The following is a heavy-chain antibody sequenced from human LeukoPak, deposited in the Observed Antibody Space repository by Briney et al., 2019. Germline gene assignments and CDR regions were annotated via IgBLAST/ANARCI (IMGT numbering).Heavy chain of an antibody. CDR1: GGSISSSSYY. CDR3: ARGRSYGSGSYYYYYYYMDV. Sequence: SETLSLTCTVSGGSISSSSYYWGWIRQPPGKGLEWIGSIYYSGSTYYNPSLKSRVTISVDTSKNQFSLKLSSVTAADTAVYYCARGRSYGSGSYYYYYYYMDVWGKGTTVTVSS. J-gene: IGHJ6*03. D-gene: IGHD3-10*01. V-gene: IGHV4-39*07. CDR2: IYYSGST.